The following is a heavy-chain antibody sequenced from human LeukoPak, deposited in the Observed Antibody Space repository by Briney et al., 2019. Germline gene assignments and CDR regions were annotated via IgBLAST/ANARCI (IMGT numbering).Heavy chain of an antibody. J-gene: IGHJ3*02. V-gene: IGHV3-23*01. Sequence: GGSLRLSCVASGFTFSDSVMSWVRQAPGKGLEWVSAISGSGGSTYYADSVKGRFTISRDNSKNTLYLQMNSLRAEDTAVYYCAKEYYDILTGPLRAFDIWGQGTTVTVSS. CDR3: AKEYYDILTGPLRAFDI. CDR2: ISGSGGST. CDR1: GFTFSDSV. D-gene: IGHD3-9*01.